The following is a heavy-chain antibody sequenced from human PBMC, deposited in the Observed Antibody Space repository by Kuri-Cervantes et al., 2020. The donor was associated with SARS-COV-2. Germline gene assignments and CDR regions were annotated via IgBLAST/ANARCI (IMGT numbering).Heavy chain of an antibody. CDR2: ISSNGGST. D-gene: IGHD3-3*01. V-gene: IGHV3-64D*08. J-gene: IGHJ6*02. Sequence: GESLKISCAASGFTFSSYAMHWVRQAPGKGLEYVSAISSNGGSTYYADSVKGRFTISRDNSKNTLYLQMSSLRAGDTAVYYCVKVTTYYDFWSGYSYGMDVWGQGTTVTVSS. CDR3: VKVTTYYDFWSGYSYGMDV. CDR1: GFTFSSYA.